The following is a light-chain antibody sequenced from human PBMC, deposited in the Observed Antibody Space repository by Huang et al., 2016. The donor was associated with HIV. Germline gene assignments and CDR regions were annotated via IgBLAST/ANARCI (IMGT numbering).Light chain of an antibody. V-gene: IGKV3-20*01. CDR1: QGVHNSY. Sequence: EIVLTQSPVTLSLSPGEGASLSCRASQGVHNSYLAWYQQKPGQAPRLLSVGASNRAAGVPHRFSGSESGTDFTLTISGLDPEDFAVYYCQQYGTLPYTFGQGTKLEI. CDR2: GAS. CDR3: QQYGTLPYT. J-gene: IGKJ2*01.